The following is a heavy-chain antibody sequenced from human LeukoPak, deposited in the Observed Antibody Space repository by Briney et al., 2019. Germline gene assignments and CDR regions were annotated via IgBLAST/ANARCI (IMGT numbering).Heavy chain of an antibody. D-gene: IGHD4-17*01. J-gene: IGHJ4*02. V-gene: IGHV4-59*08. CDR1: GGSISSYY. CDR2: IYYSGST. Sequence: TSETLSLTCTVSGGSISSYYWSWIRQPPGKGLEWIGYIYYSGSTNYNPSLKSRVSISVDTSKNQFSLKLSSVTAADTAVYYCARRGYGDYEGGYYFDYWGQGTLVTVSS. CDR3: ARRGYGDYEGGYYFDY.